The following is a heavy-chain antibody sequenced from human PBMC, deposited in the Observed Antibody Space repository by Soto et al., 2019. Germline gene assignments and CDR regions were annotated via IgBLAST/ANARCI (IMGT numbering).Heavy chain of an antibody. J-gene: IGHJ5*01. CDR1: GYTFSSHG. V-gene: IGHV1-18*01. Sequence: QVQLVQSGAEVRKPGASVKVSCKASGYTFSSHGIIWVRQAPGQGLEWMGWISGYNGNAKYAQRFQGRVTMTTDTSTITVYMDLRSLGSDDSAVYYCAREGSYGWYDCWGQGTLVTVSS. D-gene: IGHD2-15*01. CDR2: ISGYNGNA. CDR3: AREGSYGWYDC.